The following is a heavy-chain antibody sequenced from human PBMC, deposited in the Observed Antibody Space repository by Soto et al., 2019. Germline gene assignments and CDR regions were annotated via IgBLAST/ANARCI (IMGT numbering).Heavy chain of an antibody. CDR2: KSSNEDTK. CDR3: AREVVTTQWYFDN. D-gene: IGHD1-1*01. CDR1: GFTFSSYS. Sequence: QVHLMESGGGVVQPGGSLRLSYATSGFTFSSYSMHWFRQTPGKGLEWVAVKSSNEDTKYYADSVKGRFTISRDNSKNTLYLQMNSLRPDDTGVYYCAREVVTTQWYFDNWGQGILVTVSS. J-gene: IGHJ4*02. V-gene: IGHV3-30-3*01.